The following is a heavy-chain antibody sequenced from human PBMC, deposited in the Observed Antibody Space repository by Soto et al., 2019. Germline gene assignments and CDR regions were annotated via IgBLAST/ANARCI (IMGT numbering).Heavy chain of an antibody. Sequence: EVQLVESGGGLVQPGGSLRLSCAASGFTFSSYWMHWVRQAPGKGLVWVSRINSDGSSTSYADSVKGRFTISRDNAKNTLYLQMNSLRAEDTAVYYCARGRVTRGYSSSWYREHYYYYGMDVWGQGTTVTVSS. CDR1: GFTFSSYW. J-gene: IGHJ6*02. CDR3: ARGRVTRGYSSSWYREHYYYYGMDV. CDR2: INSDGSST. V-gene: IGHV3-74*01. D-gene: IGHD6-13*01.